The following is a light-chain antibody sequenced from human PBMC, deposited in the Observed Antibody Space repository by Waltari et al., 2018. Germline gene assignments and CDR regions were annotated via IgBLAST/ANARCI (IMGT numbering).Light chain of an antibody. Sequence: QSALTQPASVSGSPGQSLTISCTGTSSDVGSYNLVSWYQQHPGKAPKLIIHDVSRRPSGISDRFSASKSGNTASLTISGLQAEDEADYYCCSYAGSHTVLFGGGTKVTVL. CDR3: CSYAGSHTVL. J-gene: IGLJ2*01. CDR1: SSDVGSYNL. CDR2: DVS. V-gene: IGLV2-23*02.